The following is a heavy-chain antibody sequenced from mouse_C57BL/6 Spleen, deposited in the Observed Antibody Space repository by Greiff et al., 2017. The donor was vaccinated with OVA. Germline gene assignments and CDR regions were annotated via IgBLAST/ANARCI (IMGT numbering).Heavy chain of an antibody. J-gene: IGHJ3*01. CDR3: ASPDYYGSSGTWFAY. V-gene: IGHV1-39*01. CDR1: GYSFTDYN. CDR2: INPNYGTT. Sequence: VQLKQSGPELVKPGASVKISCKASGYSFTDYNMNWVKQSNGKSLEWIGVINPNYGTTSYNQKFKGKATLTVDQSSSTAYMQLNSLTSEDSAVYYCASPDYYGSSGTWFAYWGQGTLVTVSA. D-gene: IGHD1-1*01.